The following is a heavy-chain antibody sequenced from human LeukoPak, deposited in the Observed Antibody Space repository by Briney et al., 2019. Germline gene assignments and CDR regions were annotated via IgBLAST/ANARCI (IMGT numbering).Heavy chain of an antibody. Sequence: HGESLKISCKGSGYIFTSYWIGWVRQLPGKGLEWMGIIYPGDSDTRYSPSFQGQVTISADKSISTAYLQWSSLKASDTAMYYCARQHRSIVGAPGYWGQGTLVTVSS. V-gene: IGHV5-51*01. CDR1: GYIFTSYW. CDR3: ARQHRSIVGAPGY. J-gene: IGHJ4*02. D-gene: IGHD1-26*01. CDR2: IYPGDSDT.